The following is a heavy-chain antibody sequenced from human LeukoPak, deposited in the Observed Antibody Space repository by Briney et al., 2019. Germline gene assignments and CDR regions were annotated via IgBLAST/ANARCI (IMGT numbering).Heavy chain of an antibody. Sequence: SETLSLTCTVSGGSISSSSYYWSWIRQPPGKGLEWIGYIYYSGSTNYNPSLKSRVTISVDTSKNQFSLKLSSVTAADAAVYYCARSMVGATRFDYWGQGTLVTVSS. J-gene: IGHJ4*02. V-gene: IGHV4-61*01. CDR1: GGSISSSSYY. CDR2: IYYSGST. CDR3: ARSMVGATRFDY. D-gene: IGHD1-26*01.